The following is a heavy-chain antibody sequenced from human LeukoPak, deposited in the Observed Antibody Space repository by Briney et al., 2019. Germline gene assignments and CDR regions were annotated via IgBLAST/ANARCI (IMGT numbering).Heavy chain of an antibody. CDR2: IYPGDSDT. CDR1: GYSFTSYW. CDR3: ARHHDYGDYGCFDY. V-gene: IGHV5-51*01. J-gene: IGHJ4*02. D-gene: IGHD4-17*01. Sequence: GEPLQISCKGSGYSFTSYWIGWVRQLPGKDLEWMGIIYPGDSDTRYSPSFQAQVTISADKSIRTAYLQWSSLKASDTAIYYCARHHDYGDYGCFDYWGQGTLVTVSS.